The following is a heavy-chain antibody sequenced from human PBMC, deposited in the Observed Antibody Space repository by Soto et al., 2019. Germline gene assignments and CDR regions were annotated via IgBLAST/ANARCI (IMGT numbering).Heavy chain of an antibody. CDR3: ARAWDTAMVGSDY. J-gene: IGHJ4*02. V-gene: IGHV1-46*01. CDR2: INPSGGST. D-gene: IGHD5-18*01. CDR1: GNSFTSYY. Sequence: ASVKVSCKASGNSFTSYYMHWVRQAPGQGLEWTGIINPSGGSTSYAQKFQGRVTMTRDTSTSTVYMELSSLRSEDTAVYYCARAWDTAMVGSDYWGQGTLVTVSS.